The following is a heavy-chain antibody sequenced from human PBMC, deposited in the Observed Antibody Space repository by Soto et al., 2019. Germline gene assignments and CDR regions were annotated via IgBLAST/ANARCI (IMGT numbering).Heavy chain of an antibody. V-gene: IGHV4-4*02. CDR3: ARDVVGVTPLYYYYYYGMDV. CDR2: INHSGST. J-gene: IGHJ6*02. CDR1: GGSISSSNW. Sequence: QVQLQESGPGLVKPSGTLSLTCAVSGGSISSSNWWSWVRQPPGKGLEWIGEINHSGSTNYNPSLKSRVTISVDTSKNQFSLKLSSVTAADTAVYYCARDVVGVTPLYYYYYYGMDVWGQGTTVTVSS. D-gene: IGHD3-3*01.